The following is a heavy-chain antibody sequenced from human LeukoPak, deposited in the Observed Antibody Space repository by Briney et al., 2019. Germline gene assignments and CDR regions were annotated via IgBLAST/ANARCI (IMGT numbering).Heavy chain of an antibody. J-gene: IGHJ4*02. CDR3: AKDHIIDYGDYVSPVADY. CDR2: ISYDGSNK. Sequence: PGGSLRLSCAASGFTFSSYGMHWVRQAPGKGLEWVAVISYDGSNKYYADSVKGRFTISRDNSKNTLYLQMNSLRAEDTAVYYCAKDHIIDYGDYVSPVADYWGQGTLVTVSS. CDR1: GFTFSSYG. D-gene: IGHD4-17*01. V-gene: IGHV3-30*18.